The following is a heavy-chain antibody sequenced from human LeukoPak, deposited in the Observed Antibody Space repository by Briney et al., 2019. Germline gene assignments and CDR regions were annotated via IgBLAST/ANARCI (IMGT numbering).Heavy chain of an antibody. CDR3: AKDINPRHDRSGFIDY. CDR1: GLTFDDYA. CDR2: ISWNSGSI. V-gene: IGHV3-9*01. D-gene: IGHD2-15*01. Sequence: RGRSLRLSCAASGLTFDDYAMHWARQAPGKGLEWVSGISWNSGSIGYADSVMSRFTISRDNAKNSLYLQMNSLRAEDTALYYCAKDINPRHDRSGFIDYWGQGTLVTVSS. J-gene: IGHJ4*02.